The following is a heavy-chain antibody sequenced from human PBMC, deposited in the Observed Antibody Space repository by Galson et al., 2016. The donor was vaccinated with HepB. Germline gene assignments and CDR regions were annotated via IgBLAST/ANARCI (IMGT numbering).Heavy chain of an antibody. D-gene: IGHD1-14*01. J-gene: IGHJ6*02. Sequence: SLRLSCAASGFTFSTYGMNWVRQAPGKGLEWVSTLSASGSAIYYSDSVKGRFTISRDNAKNTLYLQMNSLRAEHTAGYYCARDPSHRSGLDGWGQGATLT. CDR3: ARDPSHRSGLDG. CDR2: LSASGSAI. V-gene: IGHV3-21*01. CDR1: GFTFSTYG.